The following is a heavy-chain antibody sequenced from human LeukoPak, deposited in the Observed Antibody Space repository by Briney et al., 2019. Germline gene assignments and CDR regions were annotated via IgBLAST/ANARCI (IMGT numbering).Heavy chain of an antibody. CDR1: APTLSSLA. Sequence: SVNASCKVSAPTLSSLAISWVRQVPGHGIEWKGGILPIFGTANYAKKFQGRVTITADKSTSTAYMELSSLRSEDTAVYYCARDPGDCSSTSCDYWGQGTLVTVSS. V-gene: IGHV1-69*06. CDR2: ILPIFGTA. J-gene: IGHJ4*02. CDR3: ARDPGDCSSTSCDY. D-gene: IGHD2-2*01.